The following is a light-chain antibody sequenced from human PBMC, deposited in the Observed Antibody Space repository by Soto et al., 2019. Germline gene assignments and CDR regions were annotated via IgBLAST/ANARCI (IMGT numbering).Light chain of an antibody. Sequence: DIQMTQSPSTLSASVGDRVTITCRASQSISSWLAWYQQKPGKAPKLLIYKASSLESGVPSRLSGSGSGTEFTLTISSLQPDDFATYYCQQYNSYPPWTFGQGTKVEIK. V-gene: IGKV1-5*03. J-gene: IGKJ1*01. CDR3: QQYNSYPPWT. CDR2: KAS. CDR1: QSISSW.